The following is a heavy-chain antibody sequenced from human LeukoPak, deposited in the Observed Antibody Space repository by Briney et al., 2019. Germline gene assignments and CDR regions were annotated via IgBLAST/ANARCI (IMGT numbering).Heavy chain of an antibody. CDR3: ARQGITYSRGWYVDY. V-gene: IGHV4-59*08. CDR2: IYYSGST. CDR1: GGSISSSY. Sequence: SETLSLTCTVSGGSISSSYWSWIRQPPGKGLEWIGYIYYSGSTNHNPSLKSRVTISVDTSKNQFSLKLSSVTAADTAVYYCARQGITYSRGWYVDYWGQGPLVTVSS. D-gene: IGHD6-19*01. J-gene: IGHJ4*02.